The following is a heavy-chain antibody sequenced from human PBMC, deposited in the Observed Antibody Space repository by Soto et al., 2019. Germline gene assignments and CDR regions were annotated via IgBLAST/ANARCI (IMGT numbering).Heavy chain of an antibody. CDR1: GGSFSGNS. J-gene: IGHJ4*02. CDR3: ARGTAAAGCLDH. V-gene: IGHV4-34*01. Sequence: QVQLQQWGARLLKPSETLSLTCAVYGGSFSGNSWSWIRQPPGKGLEWIGEINHGGSTDYNPSLKSRVTISADTSNNHFSLKLSSVTAADTAVYYCARGTAAAGCLDHWGQGILVTVSS. D-gene: IGHD6-25*01. CDR2: INHGGST.